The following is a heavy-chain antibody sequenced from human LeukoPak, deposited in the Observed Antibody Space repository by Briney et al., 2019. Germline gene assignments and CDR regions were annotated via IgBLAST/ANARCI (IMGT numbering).Heavy chain of an antibody. V-gene: IGHV3-13*01. Sequence: PGGSLRLSCAASGFTFSSYDMHWVRQATGKGLEWVSAIGTAGDTYYPGSVKGRFTISRENAKNSLYLQMNSLRAGDTAVYYCARASGSSSWPDAFDIWGQGTMVTVSS. CDR1: GFTFSSYD. J-gene: IGHJ3*02. D-gene: IGHD6-13*01. CDR2: IGTAGDT. CDR3: ARASGSSSWPDAFDI.